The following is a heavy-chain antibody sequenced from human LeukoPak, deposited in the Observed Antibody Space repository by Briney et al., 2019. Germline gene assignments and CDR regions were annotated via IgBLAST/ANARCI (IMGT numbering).Heavy chain of an antibody. CDR2: INNDGSST. J-gene: IGHJ4*02. V-gene: IGHV3-74*01. D-gene: IGHD1-26*01. CDR3: ARQMTPHGNFDY. CDR1: GFIFSDHW. Sequence: PGGSLRLSCAASGFIFSDHWMHWVRQAPGKGLVWLSRINNDGSSTIYADSVKGRFTFSRDNAENTLFLEMSSLRVEDTAVYYCARQMTPHGNFDYWGQGTLVTVSS.